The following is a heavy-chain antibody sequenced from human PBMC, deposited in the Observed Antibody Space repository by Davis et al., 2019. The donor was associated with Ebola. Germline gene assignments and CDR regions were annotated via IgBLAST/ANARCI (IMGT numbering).Heavy chain of an antibody. V-gene: IGHV4-59*11. D-gene: IGHD3-22*01. J-gene: IGHJ5*02. Sequence: PGGSLRLSCTVSGGSISSHYWSWIRQPPGKGLEWIGYIHYSGSTNYNPSLKSRVTISVDASKNQFSLKIHSLTAADSALYFCARNLTDRSGYCSGCFDPWGQGILVTVSS. CDR1: GGSISSHY. CDR3: ARNLTDRSGYCSGCFDP. CDR2: IHYSGST.